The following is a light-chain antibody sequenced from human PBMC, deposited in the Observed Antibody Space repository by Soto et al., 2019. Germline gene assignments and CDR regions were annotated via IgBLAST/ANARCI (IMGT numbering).Light chain of an antibody. V-gene: IGKV3-15*01. J-gene: IGKJ1*01. CDR1: QSVSDK. CDR2: RAS. Sequence: EVLMTQSPDTLYVTPGERVTLSCRASQSVSDKLAWYQQKPGQGPRLLVYRASTRTLGIPARFSGSESGTGFTLTISSLQSEDFAFYYCQQYYNWRPRFGQGTKVDI. CDR3: QQYYNWRPR.